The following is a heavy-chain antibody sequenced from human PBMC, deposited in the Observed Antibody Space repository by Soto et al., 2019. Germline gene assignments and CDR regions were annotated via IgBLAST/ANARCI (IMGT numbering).Heavy chain of an antibody. D-gene: IGHD3-10*01. CDR1: GGSISSYY. Sequence: SETLSLTCTVSGGSISSYYWSWIRQPPGKGLEWIGYVYYSGSTNYNPSLKSRVTISVDTSKNQFSLKLSSVTAADTAVYYCARAILLWFGELSFFDPWGQGTLVTVSS. CDR3: ARAILLWFGELSFFDP. J-gene: IGHJ5*02. V-gene: IGHV4-59*01. CDR2: VYYSGST.